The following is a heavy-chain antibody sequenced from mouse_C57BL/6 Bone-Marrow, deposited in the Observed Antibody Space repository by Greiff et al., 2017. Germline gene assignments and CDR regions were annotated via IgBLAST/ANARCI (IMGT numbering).Heavy chain of an antibody. Sequence: VQLKQSGAELVRPGASVKLSCTASGFNIKDDYMHWVKQRPEQGLEWIGWIDPENGDTEYASKFQGKATITADTSSNTDYLQLSSLTSEDTAVYYCTTWGGNYEDFAYWGQGTLVTVSA. CDR3: TTWGGNYEDFAY. CDR2: IDPENGDT. CDR1: GFNIKDDY. J-gene: IGHJ3*01. D-gene: IGHD2-1*01. V-gene: IGHV14-4*01.